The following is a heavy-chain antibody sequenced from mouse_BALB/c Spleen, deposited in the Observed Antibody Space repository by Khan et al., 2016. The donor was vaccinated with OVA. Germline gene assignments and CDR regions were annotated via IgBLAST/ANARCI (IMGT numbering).Heavy chain of an antibody. J-gene: IGHJ2*01. Sequence: EVELVESGGGLVRPGGSLKLSCAASGFSFSSYSMSWVRQTPEKRLEWVATISRGGSFTYYPDSVKGRFTISRDNAKNTLYLQMSSLKSEDTAMYYCTRQRGYYGSNPYLDYWGQGTTLTVSS. CDR3: TRQRGYYGSNPYLDY. CDR1: GFSFSSYS. V-gene: IGHV5-6-4*01. D-gene: IGHD1-1*01. CDR2: ISRGGSFT.